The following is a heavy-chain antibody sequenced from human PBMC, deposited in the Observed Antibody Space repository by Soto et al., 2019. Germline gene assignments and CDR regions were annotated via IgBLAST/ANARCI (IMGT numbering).Heavy chain of an antibody. CDR3: ARFYCSGGSCYFQDNWFDP. V-gene: IGHV4-59*01. CDR1: GGSISSYY. Sequence: SETLSLTCTVSGGSISSYYWSWIRQPPGKGLEWIGYIYYSGSTNYNPSLKSRVTISVDTSKNQFSLKLSSVTAADTAVYYCARFYCSGGSCYFQDNWFDPWGQGTLVTVSS. CDR2: IYYSGST. J-gene: IGHJ5*02. D-gene: IGHD2-15*01.